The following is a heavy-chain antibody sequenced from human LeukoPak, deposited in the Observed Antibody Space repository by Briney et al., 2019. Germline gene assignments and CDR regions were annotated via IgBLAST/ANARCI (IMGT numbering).Heavy chain of an antibody. CDR2: VSNDVSNK. V-gene: IGHV3-30*18. CDR1: RFIPCNSG. CDR3: AKDRGSRYCTGDGCSWDAFDI. D-gene: IGHD2-8*02. Sequence: GRSLRPSCAASRFIPCNSGTHWVRPAPRKGREWVSVVSNDVSNKYYADSVKDRFTISRDTSRNTLYLQMGSLRAEDTALYYCAKDRGSRYCTGDGCSWDAFDIWGQGTMVTVSS. J-gene: IGHJ3*02.